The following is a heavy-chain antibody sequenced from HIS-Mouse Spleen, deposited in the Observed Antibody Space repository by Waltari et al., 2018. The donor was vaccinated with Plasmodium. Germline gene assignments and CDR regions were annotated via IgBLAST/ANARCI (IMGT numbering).Heavy chain of an antibody. D-gene: IGHD6-19*01. CDR2: INHSGST. J-gene: IGHJ4*02. V-gene: IGHV4-34*01. CDR1: GGSFSGYY. CDR3: ARGPGYSSGWYYFDY. Sequence: QVQLQQWGAGLLKPSETLSLTCAVYGGSFSGYYWSWIRQPPGKGLEWIGEINHSGSTNDNPSLKSRVTISVDTSKNQFSLKLSSVTAADTAVYYCARGPGYSSGWYYFDYWGQGTLVTVSS.